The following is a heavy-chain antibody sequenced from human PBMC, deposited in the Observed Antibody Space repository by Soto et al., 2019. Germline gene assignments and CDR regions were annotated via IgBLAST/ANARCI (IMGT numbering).Heavy chain of an antibody. D-gene: IGHD6-13*01. CDR1: GDSISSNNW. CDR3: ARRYTYSWDSYFNY. CDR2: IYHSGTT. V-gene: IGHV4-4*02. Sequence: QVQLQESGPGLVKPSGTLSLTCTVSGDSISSNNWWSWVRQSPGKGLEWIGEIYHSGTTYYNPSLKSRVTISMDMSKNQFSLKLSSVTAADTAVYYCARRYTYSWDSYFNYWGQGTLVTVSS. J-gene: IGHJ4*02.